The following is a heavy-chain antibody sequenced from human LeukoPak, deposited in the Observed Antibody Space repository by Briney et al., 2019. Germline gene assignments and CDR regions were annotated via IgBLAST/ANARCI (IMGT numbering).Heavy chain of an antibody. D-gene: IGHD6-13*01. CDR1: GGSISSSYY. CDR2: IYYSGST. J-gene: IGHJ6*03. Sequence: SETLSLTCTVSGGSISSSYYWGWIRQPPGKGLEWIGSIYYSGSTYYNPSLKSRVTISVDTSKNQFSLKLSSVTAADTAVYYCARPRIASYYMDVWGKGTTVTVSS. CDR3: ARPRIASYYMDV. V-gene: IGHV4-39*01.